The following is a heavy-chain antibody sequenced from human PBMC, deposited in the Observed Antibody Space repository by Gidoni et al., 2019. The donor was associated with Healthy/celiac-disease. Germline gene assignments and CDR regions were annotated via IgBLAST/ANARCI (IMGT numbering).Heavy chain of an antibody. Sequence: QVQLVESGGGAVQPGRSLRLSWAASGFTFCSYAMHWVRQAPGKWLEWVAVISYDGSNKYYADSVKGRFTISRDNSKNTLYLQMNSLRAEDTAVYYCARGKRWGIAVAESDFDYWGQGTLVTVSS. CDR2: ISYDGSNK. D-gene: IGHD6-19*01. CDR3: ARGKRWGIAVAESDFDY. CDR1: GFTFCSYA. J-gene: IGHJ4*02. V-gene: IGHV3-30-3*01.